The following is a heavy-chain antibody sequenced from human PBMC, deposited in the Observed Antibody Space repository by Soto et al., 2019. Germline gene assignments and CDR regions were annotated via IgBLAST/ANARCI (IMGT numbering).Heavy chain of an antibody. Sequence: QVQMLESGGGVVQPGRSLRLSCAASGFTFSSYAMHWVRQAPGKGLELVAVIWYDGSNKYYADSVKGRFTVSRDNSKKTVYLQMNSLRGEDTGVYYGAREGSGSLVPDSWGQGTLVTVSA. CDR1: GFTFSSYA. V-gene: IGHV3-33*01. J-gene: IGHJ5*01. D-gene: IGHD3-10*01. CDR3: AREGSGSLVPDS. CDR2: IWYDGSNK.